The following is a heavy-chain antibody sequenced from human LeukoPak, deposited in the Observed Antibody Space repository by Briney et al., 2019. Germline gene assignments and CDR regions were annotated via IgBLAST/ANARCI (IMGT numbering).Heavy chain of an antibody. CDR2: IYYSGST. Sequence: SETLSLTCTVSGGSISSSSYCWGWIRQPPGKGLEWIGSIYYSGSTYYNPSLKSRVTISVDTSKNQFSLKLSSVTAADTAVYYCARQRVAVAPLIVSAFDIWGQGTMVTVSS. CDR1: GGSISSSSYC. CDR3: ARQRVAVAPLIVSAFDI. D-gene: IGHD6-19*01. J-gene: IGHJ3*02. V-gene: IGHV4-39*01.